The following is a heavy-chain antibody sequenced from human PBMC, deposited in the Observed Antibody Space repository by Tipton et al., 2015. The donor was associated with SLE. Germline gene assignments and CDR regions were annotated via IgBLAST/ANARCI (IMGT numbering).Heavy chain of an antibody. CDR2: IHHSGST. J-gene: IGHJ4*02. V-gene: IGHV4-38-2*01. CDR1: GYSISSGYY. Sequence: LRLSCAVSGYSISSGYYWGWIRQLPGKGLEWIGSIHHSGSTYYNPSLKSRVTISVDTSKNQFSLKLSSVTAADTAVYYCARHGIGASGLGGYWGQGTLVTVSS. D-gene: IGHD3-16*01. CDR3: ARHGIGASGLGGY.